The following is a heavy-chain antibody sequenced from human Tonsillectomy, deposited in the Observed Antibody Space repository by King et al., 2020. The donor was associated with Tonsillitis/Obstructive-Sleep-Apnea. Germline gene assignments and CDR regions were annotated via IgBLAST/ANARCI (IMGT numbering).Heavy chain of an antibody. CDR2: ISWNSGDI. CDR1: GFTFDDHA. Sequence: VQLVESGGGLVQPGRSLRLSCAASGFTFDDHAMHWVRQAPGKGLEWVSGISWNSGDIGYADSVKGRFTISRDNAKNSLYLQMNSLRAEDTAFYYCAKAHGSSGYLSVDYWGQGTLVTVSS. V-gene: IGHV3-9*01. D-gene: IGHD3-22*01. J-gene: IGHJ4*02. CDR3: AKAHGSSGYLSVDY.